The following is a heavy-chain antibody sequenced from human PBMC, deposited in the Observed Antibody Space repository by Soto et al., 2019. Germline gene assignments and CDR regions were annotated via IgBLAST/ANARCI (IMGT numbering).Heavy chain of an antibody. CDR2: IWYDGSNK. CDR3: ARDRTYDFWSGYYEYYGMDV. D-gene: IGHD3-3*01. J-gene: IGHJ6*02. V-gene: IGHV3-33*01. CDR1: GFTFSSYG. Sequence: QVQLVESGGGVVQPGRSLRLSCAASGFTFSSYGMHWVRQAPGKGLEWVAVIWYDGSNKYYADSVKGRFTISRDNSKNTLYLQMNSLRAEDTVVYYCARDRTYDFWSGYYEYYGMDVWGQGTTVTVSS.